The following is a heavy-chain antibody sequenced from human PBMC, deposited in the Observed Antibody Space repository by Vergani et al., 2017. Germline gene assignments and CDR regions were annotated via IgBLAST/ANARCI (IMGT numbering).Heavy chain of an antibody. CDR1: GFTFSNSD. D-gene: IGHD6-13*01. CDR3: VRNLIAAAVTYYCYYMDV. CDR2: VSWNGSRT. Sequence: EVQLVESGGGLVQPGGSLRLSCAASGFTFSNSDMNWVHQAPGKGLEWVSGVSWNGSRTHYADSVKGRFIISRENSRNTLYLQTNSLRAEETAVYYCVRNLIAAAVTYYCYYMDVWGKGTTVTVSS. V-gene: IGHV3-35*01. J-gene: IGHJ6*03.